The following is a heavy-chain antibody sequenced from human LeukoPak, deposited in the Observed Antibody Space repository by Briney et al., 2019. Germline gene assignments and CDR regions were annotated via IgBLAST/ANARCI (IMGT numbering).Heavy chain of an antibody. CDR2: IIPIFGTA. CDR3: ARDLTRLYSSFDY. CDR1: GGTFSSYA. D-gene: IGHD6-13*01. Sequence: SVKVSCKASGGTFSSYAISWVRQAPGLGLEWMGRIIPIFGTANYAQKFQGRVTITTDESTSTAYMELSSLRSEDTAVYYCARDLTRLYSSFDYWGQGTLVTVSS. J-gene: IGHJ4*02. V-gene: IGHV1-69*05.